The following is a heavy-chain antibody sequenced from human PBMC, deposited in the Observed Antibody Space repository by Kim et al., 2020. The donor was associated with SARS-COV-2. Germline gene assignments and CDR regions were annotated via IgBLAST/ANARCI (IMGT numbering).Heavy chain of an antibody. CDR1: GFPFSVYA. J-gene: IGHJ4*02. V-gene: IGHV3-48*01. CDR2: INRGGDVI. CDR3: VRDHDWGFDY. Sequence: GGSLRLSCAASGFPFSVYAMNWIRQAPGRGLEWLSYINRGGDVIKYADSVKGRITASRENTKNSQYLQMNRLRAEDTAVYYCVRDHDWGFDYWGQGILVT. D-gene: IGHD7-27*01.